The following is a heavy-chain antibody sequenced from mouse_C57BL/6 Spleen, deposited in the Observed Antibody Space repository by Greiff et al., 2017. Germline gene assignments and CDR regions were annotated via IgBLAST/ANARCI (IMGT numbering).Heavy chain of an antibody. D-gene: IGHD1-1*01. J-gene: IGHJ2*01. V-gene: IGHV1-55*01. CDR2: IYPGSGST. Sequence: VQLQQPGAELVKPGASVKMSCKASGYTFTSYWITWVKQRPGQGLEWIGDIYPGSGSTNYNEKFKSKATLTVDTSSSTAYMQLSSLTSEDSAVYYCAIYCYGSRGGYFDYWGQGTTLTVSS. CDR1: GYTFTSYW. CDR3: AIYCYGSRGGYFDY.